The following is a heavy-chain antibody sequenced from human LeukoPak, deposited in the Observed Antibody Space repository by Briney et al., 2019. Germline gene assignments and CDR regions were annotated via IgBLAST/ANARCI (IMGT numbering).Heavy chain of an antibody. Sequence: SETLSLTCTVSGGSISSYYWSWLRQPPGKGLEWIGYIYYSGSTNYNPSLRSRVTISIDTPKKHFFLKLKSVTAADTAVYYCATGYGDFRVEGRYFYSWGQGTLVTVSS. CDR2: IYYSGST. V-gene: IGHV4-59*01. D-gene: IGHD4-17*01. J-gene: IGHJ4*02. CDR3: ATGYGDFRVEGRYFYS. CDR1: GGSISSYY.